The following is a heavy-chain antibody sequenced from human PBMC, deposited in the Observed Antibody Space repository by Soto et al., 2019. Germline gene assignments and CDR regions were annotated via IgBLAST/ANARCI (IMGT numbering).Heavy chain of an antibody. V-gene: IGHV1-69*13. CDR3: ARDLSGGPRYYFDY. J-gene: IGHJ4*02. Sequence: SVKVSCKASGGTFSSYAISWVRQAPGQGLEWMGGIIPIFGTANYAQKFQGRVTITADESTSTAYMELSSLRSEDTAVYYCARDLSGGPRYYFDYWGQGALVTVSS. D-gene: IGHD2-8*02. CDR2: IIPIFGTA. CDR1: GGTFSSYA.